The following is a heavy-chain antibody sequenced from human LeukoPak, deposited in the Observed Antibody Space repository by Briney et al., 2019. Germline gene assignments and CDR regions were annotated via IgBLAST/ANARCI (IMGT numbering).Heavy chain of an antibody. V-gene: IGHV1-18*01. J-gene: IGHJ4*02. CDR3: ARQVDTTMALPDY. Sequence: ASVKVSCKTSGYTFTSYGVSWVRQAPGQRLEWMGWISTYNYNTNYAQKFRGRVTLTKDTSTSTVYMELRSLRSDDTAVYYCARQVDTTMALPDYWGQGTLVTVSS. CDR2: ISTYNYNT. D-gene: IGHD5-18*01. CDR1: GYTFTSYG.